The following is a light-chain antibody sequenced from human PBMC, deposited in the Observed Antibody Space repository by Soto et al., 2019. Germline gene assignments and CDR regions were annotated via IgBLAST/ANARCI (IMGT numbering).Light chain of an antibody. CDR2: DAS. CDR3: QKSRNWPHT. Sequence: EIVLTQTPSTLSLSPGERATLSCRASQSVSSYLAWYQQQPGQAPSLLIYDASNRATGIPARFSGSGSGTVFTLTITGLAPETFAVYSCQKSRNWPHTLGGGTTV. CDR1: QSVSSY. V-gene: IGKV3-11*01. J-gene: IGKJ4*01.